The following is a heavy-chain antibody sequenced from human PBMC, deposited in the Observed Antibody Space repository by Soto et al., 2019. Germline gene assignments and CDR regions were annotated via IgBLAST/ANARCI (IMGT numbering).Heavy chain of an antibody. D-gene: IGHD4-17*01. CDR2: ISYDGSNK. CDR1: GFTFSSYG. J-gene: IGHJ6*02. CDR3: AKDQGPVTTQSGRYYYYYYGMDV. Sequence: GGSLRLSCAASGFTFSSYGMHWVRQAPGKGLEWVAVISYDGSNKYYADSVKGRFTISRDNSKNTLYLQMNSLRAEGTAVYYCAKDQGPVTTQSGRYYYYYYGMDVWGQGTTVTVSS. V-gene: IGHV3-30*18.